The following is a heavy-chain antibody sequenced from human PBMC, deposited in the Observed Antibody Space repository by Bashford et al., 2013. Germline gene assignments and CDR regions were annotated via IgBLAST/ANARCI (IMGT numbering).Heavy chain of an antibody. J-gene: IGHJ4*02. D-gene: IGHD3-22*01. CDR1: GFTFSSYA. Sequence: GSLRLSCAASGFTFSSYAMHWVRQAPGKGLEWVAVISYDGSNKYYADSVKGRFTISRDNSKNTLYLQMNSLRAEDTAVYYCAKYYYDSSGYYNYFDYVGQGTWSPSPQ. CDR3: AKYYYDSSGYYNYFDY. CDR2: ISYDGSNK. V-gene: IGHV3-30*04.